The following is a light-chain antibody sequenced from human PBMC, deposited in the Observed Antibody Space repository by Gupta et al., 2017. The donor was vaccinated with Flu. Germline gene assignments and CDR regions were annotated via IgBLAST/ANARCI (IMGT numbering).Light chain of an antibody. CDR1: QSVSSSY. Sequence: ENELMQSPAPLSLSPVERATLSCGASQSVSSSYLAWYQQKACLAPRLLIYDASSRATGIPDRFSGSGSGTDFTLTISRLEPEDFAVYYCQHYGSSQGFGQGTKLEIK. CDR2: DAS. V-gene: IGKV3D-20*01. CDR3: QHYGSSQG. J-gene: IGKJ2*03.